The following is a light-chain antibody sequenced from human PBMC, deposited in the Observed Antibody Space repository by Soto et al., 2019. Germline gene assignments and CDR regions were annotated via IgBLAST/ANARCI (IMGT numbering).Light chain of an antibody. Sequence: QSVLTQSPSVSAAPGQKVTISCSGSSSNIGNNYVSWYQQVPGTAPKLLIYDNNKRPSGIPDRFSGSKSGTSGTLDITGLQTGDEADYYCATWAGSLPGEVFGGGTKVTVL. CDR2: DNN. CDR1: SSNIGNNY. CDR3: ATWAGSLPGEV. V-gene: IGLV1-51*01. J-gene: IGLJ2*01.